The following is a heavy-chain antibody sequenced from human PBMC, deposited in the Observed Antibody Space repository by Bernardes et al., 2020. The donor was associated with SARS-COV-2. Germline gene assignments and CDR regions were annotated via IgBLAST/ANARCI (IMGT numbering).Heavy chain of an antibody. CDR2: IWYDGSNK. CDR1: GFTFSSYG. V-gene: IGHV3-33*01. D-gene: IGHD6-13*01. J-gene: IGHJ6*02. Sequence: GGSLRLSRAASGFTFSSYGMHWVRQAPGKGLEWVAVIWYDGSNKYYADSVKGRFTISRDNSKNTLYLQMNSLRAEDTAVYYCAVTGIAAAGTPNYYYYGMDVWGQGTTVTVSS. CDR3: AVTGIAAAGTPNYYYYGMDV.